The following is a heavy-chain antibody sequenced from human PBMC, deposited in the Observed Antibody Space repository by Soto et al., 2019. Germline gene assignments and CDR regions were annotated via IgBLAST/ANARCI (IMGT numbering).Heavy chain of an antibody. V-gene: IGHV3-33*01. D-gene: IGHD3-10*01. CDR3: ARDGRGYFDL. Sequence: QVQLVESGGGVVQPGRSLRLSCAASGFTFSSYGMHWVRQAPGKGLEWVAVIWYDGSNKYYADSVKGRFTIARDNSKNTLYLQMNSLRAEDTAVYYCARDGRGYFDLWGRGTLVTVSS. J-gene: IGHJ2*01. CDR1: GFTFSSYG. CDR2: IWYDGSNK.